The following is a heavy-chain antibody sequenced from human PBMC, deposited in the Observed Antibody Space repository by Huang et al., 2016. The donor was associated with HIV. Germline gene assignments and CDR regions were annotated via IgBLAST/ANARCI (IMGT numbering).Heavy chain of an antibody. V-gene: IGHV3-23*01. CDR2: ICGTTHKT. CDR3: AKGVCFGTAGSCYNYFDY. CDR1: GFTFSMYP. J-gene: IGHJ4*02. Sequence: EVHLLESGGGLVQPGGSLRLSCAASGFTFSMYPMGWFRPAPGKGVEWVPVICGTTHKTYYPESVKGRFTISRDNSKNTLYLQMDSLRVDDTAVYYCAKGVCFGTAGSCYNYFDYWGRGTLVSVSS. D-gene: IGHD2-15*01.